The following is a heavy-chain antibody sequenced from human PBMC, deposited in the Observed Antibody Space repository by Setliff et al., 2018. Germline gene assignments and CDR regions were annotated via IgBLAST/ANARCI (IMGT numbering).Heavy chain of an antibody. CDR3: ARGVPYYNFWSGYNYYYYMDV. CDR2: IYYSGST. Sequence: SETLSLTCTVSGGSISSSSYYWGWIRQPPGKGLEWIGSIYYSGSTYYNPSLKSRVTISVDTSKNQFSLKLSSVTAADTAVYYRARGVPYYNFWSGYNYYYYMDVWGKGTTVTVSS. CDR1: GGSISSSSYY. V-gene: IGHV4-39*07. D-gene: IGHD3-3*01. J-gene: IGHJ6*03.